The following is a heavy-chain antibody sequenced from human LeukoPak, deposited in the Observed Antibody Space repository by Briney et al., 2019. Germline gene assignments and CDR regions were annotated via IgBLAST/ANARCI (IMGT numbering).Heavy chain of an antibody. J-gene: IGHJ4*02. Sequence: GSLRLSCAASGFTFSSYAMSWVRQAPGKGLEWVSAISGSGGSTYYADSVKGRFTISRDNSKNTLYLQMNSLRAEDTAVYYCARRGTWIQLVDYWGQGTLVTVSS. CDR2: ISGSGGST. CDR3: ARRGTWIQLVDY. V-gene: IGHV3-23*01. CDR1: GFTFSSYA. D-gene: IGHD5-18*01.